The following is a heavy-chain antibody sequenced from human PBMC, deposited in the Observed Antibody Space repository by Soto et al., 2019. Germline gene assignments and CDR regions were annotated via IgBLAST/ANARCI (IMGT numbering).Heavy chain of an antibody. Sequence: ASVKVSCKASGYTFTSYGISWVRQAPGQGLEWMGWISAYHGNTNYAQKLQGRFTLTTDTSTSTAYMELRSLRSDDTAVYYCARRQGDSSSSAYYYYYGMDVWGQGTTVTVSS. V-gene: IGHV1-18*01. J-gene: IGHJ6*02. D-gene: IGHD6-6*01. CDR3: ARRQGDSSSSAYYYYYGMDV. CDR2: ISAYHGNT. CDR1: GYTFTSYG.